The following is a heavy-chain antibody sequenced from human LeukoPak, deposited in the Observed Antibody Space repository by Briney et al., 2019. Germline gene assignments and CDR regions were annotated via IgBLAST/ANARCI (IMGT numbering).Heavy chain of an antibody. J-gene: IGHJ3*02. CDR2: SYCSGST. Sequence: SETLSLTCTVSGGSTSSSSYYCGWLRQPPGKGLEWIGSSYCSGSTYYNPSLKSRVTISVDTAKNQFSLKLRSVTAADTAVYYCARVGGITMIVVLITDAFDIWGQGTLVTVSS. CDR3: ARVGGITMIVVLITDAFDI. D-gene: IGHD3-22*01. CDR1: GGSTSSSSYY. V-gene: IGHV4-39*07.